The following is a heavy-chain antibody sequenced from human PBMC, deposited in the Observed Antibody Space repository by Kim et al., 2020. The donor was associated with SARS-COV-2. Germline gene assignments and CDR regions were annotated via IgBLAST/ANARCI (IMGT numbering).Heavy chain of an antibody. J-gene: IGHJ5*02. CDR2: ISGSGGST. CDR3: AKGDWNDVGPNWFDP. Sequence: GGSLRLSCAASGFTFSSYAMSWVRQAPGKGLEWVSAISGSGGSTYYADSVKGRFTISRDNSKNTLYLQMNSLRAEDTAVYYCAKGDWNDVGPNWFDPWGQGTLVTVSS. V-gene: IGHV3-23*01. D-gene: IGHD1-1*01. CDR1: GFTFSSYA.